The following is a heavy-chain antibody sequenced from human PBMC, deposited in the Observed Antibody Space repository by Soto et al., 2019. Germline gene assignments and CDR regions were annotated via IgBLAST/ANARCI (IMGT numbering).Heavy chain of an antibody. D-gene: IGHD3-16*01. V-gene: IGHV3-33*01. CDR2: IWDDGSDK. Sequence: PGGSLRLSCAASGFTFSGFGMHWVRQAPGKGLEWVAIIWDDGSDKYYADSVKGRFTISRDNSKNTLYLQMNSLRAEDTAVDHCAFGNLSYYCHFWGQGTPGTVSS. J-gene: IGHJ4*02. CDR3: AFGNLSYYCHF. CDR1: GFTFSGFG.